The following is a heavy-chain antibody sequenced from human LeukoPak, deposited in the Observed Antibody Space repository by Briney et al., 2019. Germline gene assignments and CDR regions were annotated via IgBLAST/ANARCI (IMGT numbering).Heavy chain of an antibody. J-gene: IGHJ4*02. CDR3: AKATPYDILTGRRRYYFDY. CDR2: ISGSGGST. V-gene: IGHV3-23*01. D-gene: IGHD3-9*01. CDR1: GFTFSSYA. Sequence: GGSLRLSCAASGFTFSSYAMGWVRQAPGKGLEWVSAISGSGGSTYYADSVKGRFTISRDNSKNTLYLQMNSLRAEDTAVYYCAKATPYDILTGRRRYYFDYWGQGTLVTVSS.